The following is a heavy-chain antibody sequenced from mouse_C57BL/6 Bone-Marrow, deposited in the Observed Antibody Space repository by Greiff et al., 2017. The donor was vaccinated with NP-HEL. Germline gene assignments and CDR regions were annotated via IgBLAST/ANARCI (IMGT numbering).Heavy chain of an antibody. J-gene: IGHJ3*01. CDR3: ARKGNRAWFAY. CDR2: ISSGGSYT. CDR1: GFTFSSYG. D-gene: IGHD2-1*01. V-gene: IGHV5-6*01. Sequence: EVQLVESGGDLVKPGGSLKLSCAASGFTFSSYGMSWVRQTPDKRLEWVATISSGGSYTYYPDSVKGRFTISRDNAKNTLYLQMSSLKSEDTAMYYCARKGNRAWFAYWGQGTLVTVSA.